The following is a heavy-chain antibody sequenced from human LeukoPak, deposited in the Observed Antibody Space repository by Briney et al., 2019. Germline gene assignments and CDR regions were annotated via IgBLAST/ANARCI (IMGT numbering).Heavy chain of an antibody. CDR2: IDGGGGRT. D-gene: IGHD3-22*01. Sequence: PGGSLRLSCVVSGFTFSSYPMSWVRQAPGVGLEWVSAIDGGGGRTWHADSVRGRFTISRDNSKNTLFMQMNSLRAEDTAVYYCAKDFYDSSGSRYDYWGQGTLVTVSS. J-gene: IGHJ4*02. V-gene: IGHV3-23*01. CDR1: GFTFSSYP. CDR3: AKDFYDSSGSRYDY.